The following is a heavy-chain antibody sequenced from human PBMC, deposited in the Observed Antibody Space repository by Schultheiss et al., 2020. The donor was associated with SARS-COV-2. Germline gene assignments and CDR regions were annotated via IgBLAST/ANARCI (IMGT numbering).Heavy chain of an antibody. CDR1: GFTFSSYA. CDR3: ARDRYSSSGLDV. CDR2: ISYDGSNK. D-gene: IGHD3-22*01. J-gene: IGHJ6*02. Sequence: GGSLRLSCAASGFTFSSYAMHWVRQAPGKGLEWVAVISYDGSNKYYADSVKGRFTISRDNSKNTLYLQMNSLRAEDTAVYYCARDRYSSSGLDVWGQGTTVTVSS. V-gene: IGHV3-30*07.